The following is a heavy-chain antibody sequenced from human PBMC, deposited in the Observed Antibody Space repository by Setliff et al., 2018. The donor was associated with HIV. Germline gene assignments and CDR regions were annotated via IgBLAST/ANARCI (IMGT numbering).Heavy chain of an antibody. CDR3: ARKVGGDFDY. D-gene: IGHD4-17*01. CDR1: GGFISSYY. Sequence: PSETLSLTCTVSGGFISSYYWSWIRQPPGKGLDYIGSIYYSGSTSYNPSLKSRVTISVHTSKNQFSLALTSVTAADTAVYYCARKVGGDFDYWGQGTLVTVSS. CDR2: IYYSGST. J-gene: IGHJ4*02. V-gene: IGHV4-59*01.